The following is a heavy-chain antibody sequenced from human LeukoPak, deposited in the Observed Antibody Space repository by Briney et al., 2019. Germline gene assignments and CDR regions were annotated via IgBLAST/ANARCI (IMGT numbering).Heavy chain of an antibody. CDR1: GFTFSNYA. V-gene: IGHV3-23*01. J-gene: IGHJ4*02. CDR2: ISGSGDST. CDR3: AKGRYYITGASGY. D-gene: IGHD1-20*01. Sequence: PGGSLRLSCAASGFTFSNYAMNWVRQAPGKGLEWVSGISGSGDSTYYADSVKGRFTISRDNSKDTLYLQMNGLRAEDTALYSCAKGRYYITGASGYWGQGTLVTVSS.